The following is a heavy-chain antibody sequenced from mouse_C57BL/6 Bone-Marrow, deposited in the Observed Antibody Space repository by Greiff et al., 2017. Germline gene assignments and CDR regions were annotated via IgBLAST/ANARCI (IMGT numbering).Heavy chain of an antibody. D-gene: IGHD1-1*01. V-gene: IGHV14-4*01. CDR1: GYNFTDDY. Sequence: EVQLQQSGAELVRPGASVKLSCTASGYNFTDDYMHWVKQRPEQGLEWIGRINPENGDTDYTTKFKGKATITADTSSTTAYLQLSSLTSEDAAVYYVTDPVVAGFDYGGQGTTLTVSS. CDR2: INPENGDT. J-gene: IGHJ2*01. CDR3: TDPVVAGFDY.